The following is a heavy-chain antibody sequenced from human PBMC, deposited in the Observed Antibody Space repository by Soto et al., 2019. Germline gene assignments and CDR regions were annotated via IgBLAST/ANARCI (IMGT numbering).Heavy chain of an antibody. CDR3: ARVEQWLVEESWFAP. CDR1: GYTFTSYG. J-gene: IGHJ5*02. D-gene: IGHD6-19*01. CDR2: ISAYNGNT. V-gene: IGHV1-18*01. Sequence: ASVKVSCKASGYTFTSYGISWVRQAPGQGLEWMGWISAYNGNTNYAQKLQGRVTMTTDTSTSTAYMELRSLRSDDTAVYYCARVEQWLVEESWFAPWGQGTLVTVSS.